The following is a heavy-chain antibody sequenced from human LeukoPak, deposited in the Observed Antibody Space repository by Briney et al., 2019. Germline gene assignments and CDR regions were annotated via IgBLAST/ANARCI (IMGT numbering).Heavy chain of an antibody. CDR1: GFTFDDYA. D-gene: IGHD2-21*02. CDR2: ISWNSGSI. J-gene: IGHJ4*02. Sequence: GRSLRLSCAASGFTFDDYAMHWVRQAPGKGLEWVSGISWNSGSIGYADSVKGRFTISRDNAKNSLYLQMNSLRAEGTAVYYCARAMVVVTARRSGFYFDYWGQGTLVTVSS. CDR3: ARAMVVVTARRSGFYFDY. V-gene: IGHV3-9*01.